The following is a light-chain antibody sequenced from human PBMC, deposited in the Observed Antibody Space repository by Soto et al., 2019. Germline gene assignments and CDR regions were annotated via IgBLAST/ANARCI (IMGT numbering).Light chain of an antibody. CDR2: AAS. CDR1: QSVSTS. J-gene: IGKJ4*02. Sequence: IVLTQSPATLSLSPGETATLSCRASQSVSTSLAWYQQKGGQAPRLLIYAASSRATGIPARFSGSGSGTVFTLTISNLEPEDFAFYYCQQRSDWPTFGGGTTVEIK. V-gene: IGKV3-11*01. CDR3: QQRSDWPT.